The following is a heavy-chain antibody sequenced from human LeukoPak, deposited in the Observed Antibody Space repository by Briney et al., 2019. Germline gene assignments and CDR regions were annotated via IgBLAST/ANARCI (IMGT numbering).Heavy chain of an antibody. CDR1: GGSISSGDYY. Sequence: SQTLSLTCTVSGGSISSGDYYWSWIRQPPGKGLEWIGYIYYSGSTYYNPSLKSPVTISVDTSKNQFSLKLSSVTAADTAVYYCATANFDCSGGSCYSYYIDYWGQGTLVTVSS. J-gene: IGHJ4*02. CDR2: IYYSGST. CDR3: ATANFDCSGGSCYSYYIDY. V-gene: IGHV4-30-4*01. D-gene: IGHD2-15*01.